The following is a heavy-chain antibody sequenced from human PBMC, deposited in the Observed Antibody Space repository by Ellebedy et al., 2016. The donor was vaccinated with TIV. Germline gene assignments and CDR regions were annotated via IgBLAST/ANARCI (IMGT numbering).Heavy chain of an antibody. CDR3: GGRFPIQVDSPQSDISYFDS. CDR2: VNQSGRT. CDR1: GGSFSGYY. D-gene: IGHD2-21*01. J-gene: IGHJ4*02. V-gene: IGHV4-34*01. Sequence: SETLSLTCAVYGGSFSGYYWSWVRQPPGKGLEWIGEVNQSGRTNYHPSLKSRVTISVDTSKNQFSLRLTSVTAADTAVYYCGGRFPIQVDSPQSDISYFDSWGQGILVTVSS.